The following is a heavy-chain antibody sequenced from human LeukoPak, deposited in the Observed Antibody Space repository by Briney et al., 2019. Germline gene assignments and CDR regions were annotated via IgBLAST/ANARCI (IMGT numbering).Heavy chain of an antibody. V-gene: IGHV1-2*02. CDR1: GYTFTGYY. CDR2: INPNSGGT. J-gene: IGHJ4*02. D-gene: IGHD1-26*01. CDR3: ARDLSGSRVPGF. Sequence: GVSVKVSCKASGYTFTGYYMHWVRQAPGQGLEWMGWINPNSGGTNYAQKFQGRVTMTRDTSISTAYMELSRLRSDDTAVYYCARDLSGSRVPGFWGQGTLVTVSS.